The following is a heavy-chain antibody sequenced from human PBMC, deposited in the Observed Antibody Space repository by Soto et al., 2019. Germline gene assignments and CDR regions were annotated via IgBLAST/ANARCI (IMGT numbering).Heavy chain of an antibody. J-gene: IGHJ5*02. CDR2: IKPDGSEN. CDR1: GFTFSAYW. Sequence: EVQLVESGGGLVQPGGSLRLSCAASGFTFSAYWMSWVRQEPGEGLQWVANIKPDGSENYYVDSVKGRFTISRDNAENSLTLQMNGLRAEDTAVYYCARASRTLYTAYALDLWGQGTLVTVSS. V-gene: IGHV3-7*01. CDR3: ARASRTLYTAYALDL. D-gene: IGHD5-12*01.